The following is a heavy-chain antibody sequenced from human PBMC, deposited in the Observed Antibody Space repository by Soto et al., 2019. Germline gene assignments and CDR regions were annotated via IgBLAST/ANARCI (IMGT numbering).Heavy chain of an antibody. CDR1: GYDFTSSS. Sequence: QVHLVQSGAEVKKPGASVRVSCKTSGYDFTSSSISWVRQAPGQGLEWMGWISTYNGNTNYPQKFHVIVTTTTETSTSTAIMELRSLRSDDTTVYYCARDPGYNYAYYGMDVWGQGTTVTVSS. CDR3: ARDPGYNYAYYGMDV. CDR2: ISTYNGNT. J-gene: IGHJ6*02. D-gene: IGHD5-18*01. V-gene: IGHV1-18*01.